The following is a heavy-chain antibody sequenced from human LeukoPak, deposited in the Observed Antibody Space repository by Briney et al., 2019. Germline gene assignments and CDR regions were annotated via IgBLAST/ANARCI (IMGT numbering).Heavy chain of an antibody. V-gene: IGHV3-33*01. Sequence: GGSLRLSCAASGLTFSNYAMHWVRQAPGKGLEWVAAVWSDGSNKYYGDSVKGRFTISRDNSKNTLYLQMNTLRAEDTAVYYCARDLHGMDVWGQGTTVTVSS. CDR2: VWSDGSNK. J-gene: IGHJ6*02. CDR3: ARDLHGMDV. CDR1: GLTFSNYA.